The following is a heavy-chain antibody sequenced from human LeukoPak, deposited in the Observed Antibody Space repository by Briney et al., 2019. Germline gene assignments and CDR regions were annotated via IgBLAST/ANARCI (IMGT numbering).Heavy chain of an antibody. CDR3: AKDGSWGDYYFYFYMDV. CDR2: ISGSGYYT. CDR1: GSGFTFGNFA. Sequence: TGGSLRLSCEASGSGFTFGNFALSWVRQAPGKGLEWVSGISGSGYYTYYADSVKGRFTISRDNSKNTLYIQMNSLRAEDTAVYYCAKDGSWGDYYFYFYMDVWGTGTTVTVSS. D-gene: IGHD3-16*01. V-gene: IGHV3-23*01. J-gene: IGHJ6*03.